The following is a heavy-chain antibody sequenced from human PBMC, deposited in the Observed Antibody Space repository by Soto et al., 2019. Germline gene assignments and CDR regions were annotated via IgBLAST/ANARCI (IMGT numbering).Heavy chain of an antibody. V-gene: IGHV4-39*01. CDR3: ARLRWVLGWFDP. D-gene: IGHD1-26*01. CDR1: GGSISSSSYY. Sequence: SETLSLTCTVSGGSISSSSYYWGWIRQPPGKGLEWIGSIYYSGSTYYNPSLKSRVTISVDTSKNQFSLKLSSVTAADTAVYYCARLRWVLGWFDPWGQGTLVTVSS. J-gene: IGHJ5*02. CDR2: IYYSGST.